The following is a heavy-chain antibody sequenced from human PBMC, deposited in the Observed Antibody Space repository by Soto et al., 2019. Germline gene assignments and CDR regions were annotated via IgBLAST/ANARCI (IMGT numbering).Heavy chain of an antibody. CDR3: AREVPSRYFAL. CDR2: IKHSGST. Sequence: QVRLQQWGAGLLKPSETLPLTCAVYGGSFSDYYWSWIRQPPGKGLEWIGEIKHSGSTNYNPSLKSRVTISVDTSKNQFSLKLNSVTAADTAVYYCAREVPSRYFALWGRGTPVTVSS. J-gene: IGHJ2*01. V-gene: IGHV4-34*01. D-gene: IGHD3-10*01. CDR1: GGSFSDYY.